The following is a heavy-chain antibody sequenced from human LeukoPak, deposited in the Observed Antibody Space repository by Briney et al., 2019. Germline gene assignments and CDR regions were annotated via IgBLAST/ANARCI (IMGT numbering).Heavy chain of an antibody. CDR2: ISGSGGST. Sequence: GGSLRLSCAASGFTFSSYAMSRVRQAPGKGLEWVSAISGSGGSTYYADSVKGRFTISRDNSKNTLYLQMNSLRAEDTAVNYCAKVYYYDSSGYYDYWGQGTLVTVSS. V-gene: IGHV3-23*01. J-gene: IGHJ4*02. D-gene: IGHD3-22*01. CDR3: AKVYYYDSSGYYDY. CDR1: GFTFSSYA.